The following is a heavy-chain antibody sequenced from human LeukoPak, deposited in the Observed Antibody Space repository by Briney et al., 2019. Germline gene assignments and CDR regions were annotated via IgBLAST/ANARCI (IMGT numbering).Heavy chain of an antibody. J-gene: IGHJ4*02. Sequence: TGGSLRLSCATSGFSFSSYAMSWVRQAPGKGLEWVSAMSSSDDGRYYAASVRGRFTISRDTSRSTLYLQMNSLRAEDTAVYYCARDGYLAYYYDSSGYYVDYWGQGTLVTVSS. D-gene: IGHD3-22*01. CDR3: ARDGYLAYYYDSSGYYVDY. CDR2: MSSSDDGR. CDR1: GFSFSSYA. V-gene: IGHV3-23*01.